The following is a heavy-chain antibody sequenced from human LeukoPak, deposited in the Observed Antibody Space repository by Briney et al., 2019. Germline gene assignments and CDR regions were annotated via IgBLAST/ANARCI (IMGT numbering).Heavy chain of an antibody. CDR2: INPNSGGT. J-gene: IGHJ4*02. CDR3: ARPLERYSGYGI. Sequence: GASVKVSCKASGYTFTGYYMHWVRQAPGQGLEWMGWINPNSGGTNYAQKFQGRVTMTRDASISTAYMELSRLRSDDTAVYYCARPLERYSGYGIWGQGTLVTVSS. CDR1: GYTFTGYY. D-gene: IGHD5-12*01. V-gene: IGHV1-2*02.